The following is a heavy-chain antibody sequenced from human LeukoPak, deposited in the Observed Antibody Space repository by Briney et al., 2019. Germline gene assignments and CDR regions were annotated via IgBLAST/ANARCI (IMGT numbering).Heavy chain of an antibody. CDR3: AKGRSSSWSTRIFDY. V-gene: IGHV3-23*01. J-gene: IGHJ4*02. D-gene: IGHD6-13*01. Sequence: GGSLTLSCAASGFIFGRDSMNWVRQAPGRGLEWISYISRDSDIRYYADSVRGRFTISRDNSKNTVYLQMNSLRAEDTAVYYCAKGRSSSWSTRIFDYWGQGTLVTVSS. CDR1: GFIFGRDS. CDR2: ISRDSDIR.